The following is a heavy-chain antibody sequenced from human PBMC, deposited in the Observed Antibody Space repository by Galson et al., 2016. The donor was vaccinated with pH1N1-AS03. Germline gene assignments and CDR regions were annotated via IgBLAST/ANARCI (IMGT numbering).Heavy chain of an antibody. D-gene: IGHD2-15*01. CDR2: IYPGDSDT. J-gene: IGHJ4*02. CDR1: GYSFSNYW. V-gene: IGHV5-51*01. CDR3: ARRESGGSTLDY. Sequence: QSGAEVKKPGESLKISCRASGYSFSNYWVGWVRQMPGKGLEWMGIIYPGDSDTRYSPSFQGQVTISGDKSINTVYLHWSSLKASDSAMYYCARRESGGSTLDYWGQGTLVTASS.